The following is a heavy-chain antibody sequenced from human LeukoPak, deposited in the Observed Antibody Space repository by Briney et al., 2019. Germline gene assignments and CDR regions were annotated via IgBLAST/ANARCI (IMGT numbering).Heavy chain of an antibody. CDR1: GFTFSSYW. CDR3: ARNLGLRDDY. J-gene: IGHJ4*02. Sequence: GGSLRLSCAASGFTFSSYWMHWVRQAPGKGLVWVSRINSDGSITSYADSVKGRFTTSRDNAKNTLYLQMNSLRAEDMAIYYCARNLGLRDDYWGQGTLVTVSS. D-gene: IGHD4-17*01. CDR2: INSDGSIT. V-gene: IGHV3-74*01.